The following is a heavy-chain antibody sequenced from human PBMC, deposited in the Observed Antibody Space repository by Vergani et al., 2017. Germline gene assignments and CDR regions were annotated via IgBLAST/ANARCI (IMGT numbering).Heavy chain of an antibody. CDR3: ARHGLVATIIFVQENLFDP. Sequence: VQLQQWGAGLLKPSETLSLTCAVYGGSFSSYWMHWVRQAPGKGLVWVSRINSDGSSTSYADSVKGRFTISRDNAKNTLYLQLNRLRAEDTAVYYCARHGLVATIIFVQENLFDPWGQGTLVTVSS. CDR1: GGSFSSYW. CDR2: INSDGSST. V-gene: IGHV3-74*01. J-gene: IGHJ5*02. D-gene: IGHD5-12*01.